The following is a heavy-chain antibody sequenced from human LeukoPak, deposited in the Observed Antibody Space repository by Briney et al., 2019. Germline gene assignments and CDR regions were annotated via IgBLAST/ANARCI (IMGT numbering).Heavy chain of an antibody. Sequence: SVKVSCKASGGTFSSYAISWVRQAPGQGLEWMGGIIPIFGTANYARKFQGRVTITADESTSTAYMELSSLRSEDTAVYYCARGGIVGTTFDYWGQGTLVTVSS. V-gene: IGHV1-69*13. CDR2: IIPIFGTA. D-gene: IGHD1-26*01. CDR1: GGTFSSYA. CDR3: ARGGIVGTTFDY. J-gene: IGHJ4*02.